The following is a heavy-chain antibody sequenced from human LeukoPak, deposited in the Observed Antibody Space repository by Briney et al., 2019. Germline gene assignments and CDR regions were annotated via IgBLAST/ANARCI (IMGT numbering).Heavy chain of an antibody. Sequence: PGGSLRLSCAASGFTLSSYAMSWVRQTPGKGLECVSTIRDSDGGTYYADSVEGRFTISRDNSTNTLYLQMNSLRAGDTAIYYCAKSGNTETVDYWGQGTLVTVSS. D-gene: IGHD6-25*01. CDR2: IRDSDGGT. CDR3: AKSGNTETVDY. J-gene: IGHJ4*02. CDR1: GFTLSSYA. V-gene: IGHV3-23*01.